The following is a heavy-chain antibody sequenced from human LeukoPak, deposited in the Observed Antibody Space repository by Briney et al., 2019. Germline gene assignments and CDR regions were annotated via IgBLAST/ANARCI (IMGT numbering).Heavy chain of an antibody. Sequence: SETLSLSCTVSGGSISSDYWSWIRRPPGKVLESSGYIYYSGSTNYNPSLKSRITISVDTSKNQFSLKLSSVTAADTAVYYCASAVGGWYPQLGNWFDPWGQGTLVPVSS. V-gene: IGHV4-59*01. CDR1: GGSISSDY. CDR3: ASAVGGWYPQLGNWFDP. J-gene: IGHJ5*02. CDR2: IYYSGST. D-gene: IGHD6-19*01.